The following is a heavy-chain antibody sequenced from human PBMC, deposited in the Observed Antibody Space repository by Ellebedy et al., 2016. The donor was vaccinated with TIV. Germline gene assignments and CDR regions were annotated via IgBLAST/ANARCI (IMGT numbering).Heavy chain of an antibody. CDR1: GFIFSSYW. CDR3: AAVQYWEAVFDM. D-gene: IGHD2-8*02. CDR2: INSDGSDT. J-gene: IGHJ3*02. V-gene: IGHV3-74*01. Sequence: PGGSLRLSCAASGFIFSSYWMHWVRQAPGKGLVWVSRINSDGSDTAYADSVRGRFTISRDKAKNTLYLQMNSLRAEDTDVYYCAAVQYWEAVFDMWGQGTMVTVSS.